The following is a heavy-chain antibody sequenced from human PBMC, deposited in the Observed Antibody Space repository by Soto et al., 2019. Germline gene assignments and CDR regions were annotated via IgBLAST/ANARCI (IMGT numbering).Heavy chain of an antibody. CDR3: ATLNPVGYTYDLAFDY. CDR2: VNGGNGET. Sequence: QVHLVQSGAEVKKPGASVKVSCKASGYTFTNYAMHWVRQAPGQRLEYMGWVNGGNGETKYSQKFQGTVTFTRDTSASTAYLELSSLRAEDTALYYCATLNPVGYTYDLAFDYWGQGTLVTVSS. CDR1: GYTFTNYA. J-gene: IGHJ4*02. V-gene: IGHV1-3*01. D-gene: IGHD3-16*01.